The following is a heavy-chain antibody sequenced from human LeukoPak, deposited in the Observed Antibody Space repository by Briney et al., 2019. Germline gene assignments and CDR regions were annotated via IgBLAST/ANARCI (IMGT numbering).Heavy chain of an antibody. CDR2: IHPGDSDT. D-gene: IGHD1-26*01. CDR3: ARRRGSYFDY. CDR1: GYSFTNFW. J-gene: IGHJ4*02. V-gene: IGHV5-51*01. Sequence: GEALKISFKGSGYSFTNFWIGWVRQSPGKGLEWLGIIHPGDSDTRYSPSFQGQVTISAAKSISTAYLQWNSLKASDTAMYYCARRRGSYFDYWGQGTLVTVSS.